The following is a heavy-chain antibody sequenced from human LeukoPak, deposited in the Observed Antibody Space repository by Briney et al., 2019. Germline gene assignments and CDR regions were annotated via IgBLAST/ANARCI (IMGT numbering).Heavy chain of an antibody. Sequence: GGSLRLSCAASGFTFSSYAMSWVRQAPGKGLEWVSGISGSDGSTYYADSVKGRFTISRDNSKNRPYLLMNSLRAEDTALYYCAKSLGSSSWYFYYGMDVWGQGTTVTVSS. J-gene: IGHJ6*02. CDR2: ISGSDGST. D-gene: IGHD6-6*01. CDR1: GFTFSSYA. V-gene: IGHV3-23*01. CDR3: AKSLGSSSWYFYYGMDV.